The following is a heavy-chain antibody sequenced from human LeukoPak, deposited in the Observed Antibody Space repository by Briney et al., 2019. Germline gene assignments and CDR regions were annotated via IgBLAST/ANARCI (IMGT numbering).Heavy chain of an antibody. V-gene: IGHV4-61*01. CDR3: ARELWYYDFWSGYSNDAFDI. CDR1: GGSVSSGSYY. J-gene: IGHJ3*02. CDR2: IYYSGST. D-gene: IGHD3-3*01. Sequence: SETLSLTCSVSGGSVSSGSYYWSWIRQPPGKGLEWIGYIYYSGSTNYNPSLKSRVTISVDTSKNQFSLKLSSVTAADTAVYYCARELWYYDFWSGYSNDAFDIWGQGTMVTVSS.